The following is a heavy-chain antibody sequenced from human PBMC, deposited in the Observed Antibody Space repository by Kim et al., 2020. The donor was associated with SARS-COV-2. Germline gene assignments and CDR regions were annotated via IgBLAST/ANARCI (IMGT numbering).Heavy chain of an antibody. J-gene: IGHJ3*02. CDR2: IIPIFGTA. CDR1: GGTFSSYA. CDR3: ARDKAGIVATWEAFDI. V-gene: IGHV1-69*13. D-gene: IGHD5-12*01. Sequence: SVKVSCKASGGTFSSYAISWVRQAPGQGLEWMGGIIPIFGTANYAQKFQGRVTITADESTSTAYMELSSLRSEDTAVYYCARDKAGIVATWEAFDIWAQGTMVTVSS.